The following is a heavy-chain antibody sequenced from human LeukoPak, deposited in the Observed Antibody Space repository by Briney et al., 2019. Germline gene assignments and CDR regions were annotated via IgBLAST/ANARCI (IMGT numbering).Heavy chain of an antibody. CDR2: IYTSGST. CDR1: GGSISSGSYY. D-gene: IGHD3-3*01. Sequence: SQTLSLTCTVSGGSISSGSYYWSWIRQPAGKGLEWIGRIYTSGSTNYNPSLKSRVTISVDTSKNQFSLKLSSVTAAVTAVYYCASSDFWSGYYTRFDYWGQGTLVTVSS. V-gene: IGHV4-61*02. CDR3: ASSDFWSGYYTRFDY. J-gene: IGHJ4*02.